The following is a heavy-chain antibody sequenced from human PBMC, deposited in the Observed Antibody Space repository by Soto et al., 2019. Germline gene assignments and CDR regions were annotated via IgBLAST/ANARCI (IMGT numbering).Heavy chain of an antibody. CDR2: IWYDGSNK. Sequence: QVQLVESGGGVVQPGRSLRLSCAASGFTFSSYGMHWVRQAPGKGLEWVAVIWYDGSNKYYADSVKGRFTISRDNSKNTLYLQMNSLRAEDTAVYYCARDCMVRGVRGMDVWGQGTTVTVSS. J-gene: IGHJ6*02. V-gene: IGHV3-33*01. D-gene: IGHD3-10*01. CDR3: ARDCMVRGVRGMDV. CDR1: GFTFSSYG.